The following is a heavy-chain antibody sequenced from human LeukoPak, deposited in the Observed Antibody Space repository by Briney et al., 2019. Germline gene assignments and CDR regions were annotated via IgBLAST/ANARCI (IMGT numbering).Heavy chain of an antibody. J-gene: IGHJ4*02. CDR2: NYYSGST. CDR1: GGSISSSSFY. D-gene: IGHD6-13*01. CDR3: ATFMAAATYYCDY. V-gene: IGHV4-39*01. Sequence: PSETLSLTCTVSGGSISSSSFYWVWMRPPPGQGLVWIGSNYYSGSTYYNPSLKRRVTISVDTYKNLFSLKLSYVSAAHTAVYYCATFMAAATYYCDYWGEGTLDTVSS.